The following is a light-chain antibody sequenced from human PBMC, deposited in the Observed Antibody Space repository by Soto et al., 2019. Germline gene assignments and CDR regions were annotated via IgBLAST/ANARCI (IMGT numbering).Light chain of an antibody. J-gene: IGKJ1*01. Sequence: EIVMTQSPATLSVSPGERANLSCRASQSVSSNLAWYQQKPGQAPRLLIYGASTRATGIPARFSGSGSGTEFTLTISSLQSEDFAVYYCQHYNNWPPWTFGQGTKVEIK. V-gene: IGKV3-15*01. CDR2: GAS. CDR3: QHYNNWPPWT. CDR1: QSVSSN.